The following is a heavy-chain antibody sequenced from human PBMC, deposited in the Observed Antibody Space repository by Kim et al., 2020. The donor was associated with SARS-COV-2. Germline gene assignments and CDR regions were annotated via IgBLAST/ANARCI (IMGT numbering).Heavy chain of an antibody. CDR2: IYYSGST. D-gene: IGHD1-26*01. CDR1: GGSVSSGSYY. V-gene: IGHV4-61*01. J-gene: IGHJ4*02. Sequence: SETLSLTCTVSGGSVSSGSYYWSWIRQPPGKGLEWIGYIYYSGSTNYNPSLKSRVTISVDTSKNQFSLKLSSVTAADTAVYYCARGSGSFDYWGQGTLVTVSS. CDR3: ARGSGSFDY.